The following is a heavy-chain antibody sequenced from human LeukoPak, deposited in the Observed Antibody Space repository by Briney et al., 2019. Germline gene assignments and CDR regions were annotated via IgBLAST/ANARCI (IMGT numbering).Heavy chain of an antibody. CDR2: IKQGGNEI. Sequence: GGSLRLSCVASGFTFSSYWMSWVRQAPGKGLEWVANIKQGGNEIYYVDSVEGRFTISRDNAKNSLYLQMNSLRAEDTPVYYCARHYGDYRRHHFDYWGQGTLVTVSS. CDR3: ARHYGDYRRHHFDY. CDR1: GFTFSSYW. V-gene: IGHV3-7*01. D-gene: IGHD4-17*01. J-gene: IGHJ4*02.